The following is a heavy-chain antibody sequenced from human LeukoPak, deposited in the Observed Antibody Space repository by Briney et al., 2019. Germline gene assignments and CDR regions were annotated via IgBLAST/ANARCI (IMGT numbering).Heavy chain of an antibody. V-gene: IGHV2-5*01. J-gene: IGHJ4*01. CDR3: AHRLSSGQYFKY. CDR2: FYWNDDR. Sequence: SGPTLVNPTQTLTLTCTFSGFSLSTSGVGVGWIRQPPGKALEWLALFYWNDDRRYSPSLKSRLTTTKDTSKNQVVLTMTNMDPVDTATYYCAHRLSSGQYFKYWGQGTLVTVSS. CDR1: GFSLSTSGVG. D-gene: IGHD3-22*01.